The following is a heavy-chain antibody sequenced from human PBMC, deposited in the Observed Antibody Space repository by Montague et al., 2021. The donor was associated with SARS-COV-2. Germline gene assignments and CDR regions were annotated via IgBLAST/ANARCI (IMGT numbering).Heavy chain of an antibody. Sequence: SETLSLTYAVYGGSFSGYYWNWIRQPPGKGLEWIGEINHSGSTNYNPSLKSRVTMSVDTSKNQFSLKLSSVTAADTAVYYCARGARQGYGFRLGSFDYWGQGTLVTVSS. CDR1: GGSFSGYY. V-gene: IGHV4-34*01. J-gene: IGHJ4*02. CDR3: ARGARQGYGFRLGSFDY. CDR2: INHSGST. D-gene: IGHD3-10*01.